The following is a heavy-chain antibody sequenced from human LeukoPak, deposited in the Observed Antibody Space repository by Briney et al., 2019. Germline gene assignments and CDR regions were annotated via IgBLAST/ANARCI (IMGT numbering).Heavy chain of an antibody. CDR2: INPNSGGT. D-gene: IGHD3-10*01. CDR1: GYTFTDYY. CDR3: ARDGYVGLWFGELLGYFDY. Sequence: ASVKVSCKASGYTFTDYYMHWVRQAPGQGLEWMGWINPNSGGTNYAQKFQGRVTMTRDTSISTAYMELSRLRSDDTAVYYCARDGYVGLWFGELLGYFDYWGQGTLVTVSS. V-gene: IGHV1-2*02. J-gene: IGHJ4*02.